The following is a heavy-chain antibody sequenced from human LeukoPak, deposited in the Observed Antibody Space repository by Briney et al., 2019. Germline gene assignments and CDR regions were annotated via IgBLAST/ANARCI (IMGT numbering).Heavy chain of an antibody. CDR3: ARDDRSGSYYGPFDY. Sequence: SETLSLTCTVSGGSITSDYKHWSWIRQHPGKGLEWIGSIYYSGSTYYNPSLKSRVSISVDTSKNQFSLKLSSVTAADTAVYYCARDDRSGSYYGPFDYWGQGTLVTVSS. D-gene: IGHD3-10*01. CDR1: GGSITSDYKH. J-gene: IGHJ4*02. V-gene: IGHV4-31*03. CDR2: IYYSGST.